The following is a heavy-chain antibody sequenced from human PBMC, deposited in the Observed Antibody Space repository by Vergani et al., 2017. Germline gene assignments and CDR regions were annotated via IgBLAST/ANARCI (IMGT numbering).Heavy chain of an antibody. Sequence: QVQLVQSGAEVKKPGASVKVSCKASGYTFTSYYMHWVRQAPGQGLEWMGIINPSGCSTSYAQKFQGRVTMTRDTSTSTVYMELSSLRSEDTAVYYCARDSRYCSSTSCYVGRDWFDPWGQGTLVTVSS. CDR3: ARDSRYCSSTSCYVGRDWFDP. CDR2: INPSGCST. J-gene: IGHJ5*02. D-gene: IGHD2-2*01. V-gene: IGHV1-46*01. CDR1: GYTFTSYY.